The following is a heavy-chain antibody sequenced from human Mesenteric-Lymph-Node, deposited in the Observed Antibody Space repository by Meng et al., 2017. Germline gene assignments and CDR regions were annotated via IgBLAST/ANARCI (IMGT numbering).Heavy chain of an antibody. V-gene: IGHV4-4*02. CDR2: IYHSGST. CDR3: ARGQKGYFDL. J-gene: IGHJ2*01. CDR1: GGSISSVYW. Sequence: VQLQGSGPGLVKPSETLSPPCAVSGGSISSVYWWTWVRQTPGKGLEWIEEIYHSGSTNYNPSLKSRVTISVDKSKNQFSLKLTSVTAADTAVYYCARGQKGYFDLWGRGTLVTVSS.